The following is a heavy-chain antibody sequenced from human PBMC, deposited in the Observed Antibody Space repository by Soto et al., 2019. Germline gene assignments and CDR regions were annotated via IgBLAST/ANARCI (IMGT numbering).Heavy chain of an antibody. Sequence: AWVKVSCKASGGTFSSYAISWVRQALGHGPEWMGGIIPIFGTANYAQKFQGRVTITADESTSTAYMELSSLRSEDTAVYYCASSYYGSGSYYKAPESFDYWGQGTLVTV. CDR2: IIPIFGTA. V-gene: IGHV1-69*01. CDR3: ASSYYGSGSYYKAPESFDY. D-gene: IGHD3-10*01. CDR1: GGTFSSYA. J-gene: IGHJ4*02.